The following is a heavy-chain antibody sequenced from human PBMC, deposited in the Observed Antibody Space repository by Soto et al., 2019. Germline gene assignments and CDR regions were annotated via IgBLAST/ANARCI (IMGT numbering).Heavy chain of an antibody. Sequence: QVQLVQSGAEVKKPGSSVKVSCKASGGTFSSYTISWVRQAPGQGLEWMGRIIPILGIANYAQKFQGRVTITADKSTSTAYMELSSLRSEDTAVYYCARDLEYYYYLAVWGKGTTVTVSS. CDR3: ARDLEYYYYLAV. V-gene: IGHV1-69*08. D-gene: IGHD1-1*01. CDR2: IIPILGIA. CDR1: GGTFSSYT. J-gene: IGHJ6*03.